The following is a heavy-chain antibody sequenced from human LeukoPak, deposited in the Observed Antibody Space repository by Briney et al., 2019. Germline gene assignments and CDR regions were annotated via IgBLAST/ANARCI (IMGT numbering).Heavy chain of an antibody. CDR3: ARAVGYFDHSLDY. Sequence: PSEPLSLTCAVSGGSISSSNWWSWVRQPPGKGLEWIGEIYHSGSTNYIPSLKSRVTISVDKSKNQFSLKLSSVTAADTAVYYCARAVGYFDHSLDYWGQGTLVTVSS. D-gene: IGHD3-9*01. J-gene: IGHJ4*02. V-gene: IGHV4-4*02. CDR1: GGSISSSNW. CDR2: IYHSGST.